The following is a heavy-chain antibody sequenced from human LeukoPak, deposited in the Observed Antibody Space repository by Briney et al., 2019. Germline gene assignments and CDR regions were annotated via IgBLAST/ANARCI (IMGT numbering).Heavy chain of an antibody. V-gene: IGHV3-33*01. Sequence: GRSLRLSCAASGFTFSSYGMHWVRQAPGKGLEWVAVIWYDGSNKYYADSVKGRFTISRDNSKNTLYLQMNSLRAEDTAVYYCARAKASPLDAFDIWGQGTMATVSS. CDR2: IWYDGSNK. CDR1: GFTFSSYG. J-gene: IGHJ3*02. CDR3: ARAKASPLDAFDI.